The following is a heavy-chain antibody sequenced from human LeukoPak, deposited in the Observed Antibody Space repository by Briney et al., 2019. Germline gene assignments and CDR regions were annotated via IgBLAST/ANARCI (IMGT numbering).Heavy chain of an antibody. D-gene: IGHD3-22*01. V-gene: IGHV3-23*01. Sequence: PGGSLRLSCAASGFTFGSYAMSWVRQAPGKGLEWVSVISGSGGSTYYADSVKGRFTISRDNSKNTLCLQMNSLRAEDTAVYYCAKDLGDSSGYYKGMVDYWGQGTLVTVSS. CDR2: ISGSGGST. J-gene: IGHJ4*02. CDR3: AKDLGDSSGYYKGMVDY. CDR1: GFTFGSYA.